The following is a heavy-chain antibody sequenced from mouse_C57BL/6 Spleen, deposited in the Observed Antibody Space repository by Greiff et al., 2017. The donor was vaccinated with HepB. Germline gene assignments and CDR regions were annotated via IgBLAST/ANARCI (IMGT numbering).Heavy chain of an antibody. CDR2: ISDGGSYT. CDR1: GFTFSSYA. V-gene: IGHV5-4*01. J-gene: IGHJ4*01. CDR3: ARDGYGNYVGAMDY. D-gene: IGHD2-10*02. Sequence: DVKLVESGGGLVKPGGSLKLSCAASGFTFSSYAMSWVRQTPEKRLEWVATISDGGSYTYYPDNVKGRFTISRDNAKNNLYLQMSHLKSEETAMYYCARDGYGNYVGAMDYWGQGTSVTVSS.